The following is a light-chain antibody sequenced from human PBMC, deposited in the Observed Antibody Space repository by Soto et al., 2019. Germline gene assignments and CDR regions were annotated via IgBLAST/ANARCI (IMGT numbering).Light chain of an antibody. V-gene: IGKV1-9*01. CDR1: QAMSTY. CDR2: SAS. Sequence: DIQLTQSPSFLSASVGDTVTITCRASQAMSTYLAWYQQKPGKVPKLLIRSASTLQSGVPPRFSGGGSGTEFTLTISTLQPDDSGIYYCQQLNGYQLAFGGGTNVEIQ. J-gene: IGKJ4*01. CDR3: QQLNGYQLA.